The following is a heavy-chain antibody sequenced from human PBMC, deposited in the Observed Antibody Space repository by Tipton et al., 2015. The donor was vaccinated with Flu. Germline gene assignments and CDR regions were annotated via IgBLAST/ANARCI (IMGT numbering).Heavy chain of an antibody. Sequence: LRLSCSVSGGSVTTGGYSWTWIRQPPGKGLDYMGQISSSGSTDNNPSLKSRVTISVDTSKNQVSLHLTSVTAADSAIYYCARYHCPNGICDSFDFWGQGTPVTVSS. J-gene: IGHJ4*02. CDR1: GGSVTTGGYS. CDR2: ISSSGST. D-gene: IGHD2-8*01. CDR3: ARYHCPNGICDSFDF. V-gene: IGHV4-61*08.